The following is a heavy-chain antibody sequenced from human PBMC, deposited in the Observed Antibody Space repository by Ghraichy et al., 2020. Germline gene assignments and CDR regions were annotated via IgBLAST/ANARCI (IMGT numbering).Heavy chain of an antibody. J-gene: IGHJ4*02. CDR1: GYSFSTYG. Sequence: ASVKVSCKASGYSFSTYGISWVRQAPGQGLEWLGWVSPYNGNTNYAPKIQDRVTMTTDTSTSTAYMELTSLRSDDTAMCFCARDRGTIATAGNFDWWGQGTLVTVSS. V-gene: IGHV1-18*01. CDR2: VSPYNGNT. CDR3: ARDRGTIATAGNFDW. D-gene: IGHD6-13*01.